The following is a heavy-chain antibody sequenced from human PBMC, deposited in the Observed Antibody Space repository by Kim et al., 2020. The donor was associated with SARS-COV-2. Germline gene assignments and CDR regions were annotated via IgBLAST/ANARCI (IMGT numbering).Heavy chain of an antibody. CDR3: TKDFAVGSGSYWGGVYYYYGMDV. CDR1: GFIFGDYA. D-gene: IGHD3-10*01. V-gene: IGHV3-49*03. J-gene: IGHJ6*02. Sequence: GGSLRLSCTASGFIFGDYAMSWFRQAPGKGLEWVGFIRSKAYGGTTEDAASVKGRFTISRDDSRSIAYLQMNSLKTEDTAVYYCTKDFAVGSGSYWGGVYYYYGMDVWGQGTTVTVSS. CDR2: IRSKAYGGTT.